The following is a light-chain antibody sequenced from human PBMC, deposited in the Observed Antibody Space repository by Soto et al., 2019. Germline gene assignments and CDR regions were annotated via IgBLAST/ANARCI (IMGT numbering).Light chain of an antibody. CDR2: EVS. V-gene: IGLV2-14*01. J-gene: IGLJ3*02. CDR3: SSFTSSNTWV. Sequence: QSALTQPASVSGSPGQSITISCTGTSSDVGGYNYVSWFQQHPGKAPKVMIYEVSNRPSGVSTRFSGSKSGNTASLIISGLQAEDEADYYCSSFTSSNTWVFGGGAKVTVL. CDR1: SSDVGGYNY.